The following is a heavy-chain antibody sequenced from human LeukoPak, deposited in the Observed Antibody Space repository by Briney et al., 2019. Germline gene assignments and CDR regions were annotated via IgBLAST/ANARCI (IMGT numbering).Heavy chain of an antibody. CDR2: ISAHSGNI. CDR1: GYTFSSYG. V-gene: IGHV1-18*01. CDR3: ARPITMIRGVRFEYHYYYYGMDV. Sequence: ASVKVSCKASGYTFSSYGVSWVRQAPGQGLEWMGWISAHSGNINYSKKFQGRLTMITDTSTSTAYMELRSLRSDDTAVYYCARPITMIRGVRFEYHYYYYGMDVWGQGTTVTVSS. D-gene: IGHD3-10*01. J-gene: IGHJ6*02.